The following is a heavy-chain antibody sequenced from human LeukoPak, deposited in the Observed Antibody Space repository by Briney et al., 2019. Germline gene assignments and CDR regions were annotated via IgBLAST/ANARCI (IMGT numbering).Heavy chain of an antibody. CDR1: GFSFSSYG. CDR2: IWYDGTNK. D-gene: IGHD5-18*01. CDR3: ARDQRGFSYSKYYFDY. J-gene: IGHJ4*02. Sequence: GRSLRLSXAASGFSFSSYGMHWVRQAPGKGLEWVAVIWYDGTNKYYADSVKGRFTISRDNSKNTLYRQMNSLRAEDTAVYYCARDQRGFSYSKYYFDYWGQGTLVTVSS. V-gene: IGHV3-33*01.